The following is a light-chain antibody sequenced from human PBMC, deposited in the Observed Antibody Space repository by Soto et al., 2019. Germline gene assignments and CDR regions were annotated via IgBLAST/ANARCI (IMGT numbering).Light chain of an antibody. CDR3: LQHFNFSWT. J-gene: IGKJ1*01. CDR1: RDIGND. V-gene: IGKV1-6*01. CDR2: AAS. Sequence: AIQMTQSPSSLSASVGDRVTITCRASRDIGNDLGWYQQKPGKAPKHLIFAASNLQSGVPSRFSGGGSGTDFTLTISLLQADDFATYYCLQHFNFSWTFGQGTKVETK.